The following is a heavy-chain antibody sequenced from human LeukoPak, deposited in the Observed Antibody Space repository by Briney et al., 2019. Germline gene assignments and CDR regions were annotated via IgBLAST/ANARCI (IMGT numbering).Heavy chain of an antibody. CDR3: AKNYGSGSSVKYYYYMDV. D-gene: IGHD3-10*01. J-gene: IGHJ6*03. Sequence: GGSLRLSCAASGFTFSSYGMHWVRQAPGKGLEWVAFIRYDGSNKYYADSVKGRFTISRDNSKNTLYLQMNSLRAEDSAVYYCAKNYGSGSSVKYYYYMDVWGKGTTVTVSS. CDR1: GFTFSSYG. CDR2: IRYDGSNK. V-gene: IGHV3-30*02.